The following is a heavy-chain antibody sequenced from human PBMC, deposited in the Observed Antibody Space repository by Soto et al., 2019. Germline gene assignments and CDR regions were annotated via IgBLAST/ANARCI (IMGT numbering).Heavy chain of an antibody. CDR1: GSDITTYY. Sequence: SETLSLTCTVSGSDITTYYWSWLRQSPGKGLEWIGHIYDTGSTTYNPSLKSRVTISVDTSNKQFSLRLTSVTAADTAVYYCARCPIDHNWFDPWGQGTLVTVS. J-gene: IGHJ5*02. CDR3: ARCPIDHNWFDP. D-gene: IGHD3-9*01. V-gene: IGHV4-59*01. CDR2: IYDTGST.